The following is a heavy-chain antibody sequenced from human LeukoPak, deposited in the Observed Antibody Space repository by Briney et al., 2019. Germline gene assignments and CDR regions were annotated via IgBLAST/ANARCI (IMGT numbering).Heavy chain of an antibody. Sequence: SETLSLTCTVSGGSISSYYWSWIRQPPGKGLEWIGYIYYSGSTNYNPSLKSRVTISVDTSKNQFSLELSSVTAADTAVYYCARIYYDSSGYSYYFDYWGQGTLVTVSS. D-gene: IGHD3-22*01. V-gene: IGHV4-59*01. CDR1: GGSISSYY. CDR2: IYYSGST. CDR3: ARIYYDSSGYSYYFDY. J-gene: IGHJ4*02.